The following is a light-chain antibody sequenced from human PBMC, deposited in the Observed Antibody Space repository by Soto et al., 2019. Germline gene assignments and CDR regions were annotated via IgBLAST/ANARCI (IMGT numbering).Light chain of an antibody. CDR2: AAS. V-gene: IGKV1-39*01. CDR3: QQSFRTPLT. CDR1: QPISTY. J-gene: IGKJ1*01. Sequence: DIQMTQSPSSLSASVGDRVTITCRASQPISTYLNWFRQKSGKAPGLLIHAASSLASGVPSRFSGSESGTDFTLTISSLQPEDFATYYCQQSFRTPLTFGQGTKVDIK.